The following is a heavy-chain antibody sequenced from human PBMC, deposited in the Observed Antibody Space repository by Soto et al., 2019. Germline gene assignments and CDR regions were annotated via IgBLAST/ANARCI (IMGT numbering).Heavy chain of an antibody. CDR2: ISGSGGTT. J-gene: IGHJ4*02. CDR3: AKDRGSTWYSTYYDS. CDR1: GFTFSDYA. D-gene: IGHD6-13*01. V-gene: IGHV3-23*01. Sequence: EVQLLESGGGLVQPGGSLRLSCAASGFTFSDYAMTWVRQAPGKGLEWVSAISGSGGTTYYADSVKGRFTISRDNSKNTLYLQMNSLRAEDRAVYYCAKDRGSTWYSTYYDSWGQGTLVTVSS.